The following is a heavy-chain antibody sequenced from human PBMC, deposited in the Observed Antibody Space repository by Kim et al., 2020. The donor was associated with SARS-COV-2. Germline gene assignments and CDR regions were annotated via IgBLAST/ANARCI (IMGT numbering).Heavy chain of an antibody. Sequence: ADSVKGRFTISRDNAKNSLYLQLNSLRAEDTAVYYCAIAYLGIAVAFDYWGQGTLVTVSS. J-gene: IGHJ4*02. D-gene: IGHD6-19*01. V-gene: IGHV3-21*01. CDR3: AIAYLGIAVAFDY.